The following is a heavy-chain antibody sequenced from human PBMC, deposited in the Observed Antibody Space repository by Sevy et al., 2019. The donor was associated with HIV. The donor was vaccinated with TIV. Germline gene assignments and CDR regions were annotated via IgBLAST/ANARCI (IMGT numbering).Heavy chain of an antibody. V-gene: IGHV3-15*01. CDR2: IKSKTDGWTI. CDR1: GFTFSSAW. Sequence: GGSLRLSCAASGFTFSSAWMSWVRLAPGKGLEWVGRIKSKTDGWTIDYAAPVKGRFTISREDSKNTLYLQMNSLKTEDTAVYYCITDPGYRGYDEEVINYYYYGMDVWGQGTTVIVSS. D-gene: IGHD5-12*01. J-gene: IGHJ6*02. CDR3: ITDPGYRGYDEEVINYYYYGMDV.